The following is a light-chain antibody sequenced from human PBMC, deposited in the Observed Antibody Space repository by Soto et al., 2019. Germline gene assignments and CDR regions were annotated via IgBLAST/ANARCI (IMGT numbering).Light chain of an antibody. CDR2: TAS. Sequence: DIQLTQSPSSLSAFVGDRVLITCLASQSISHFLNWYQQKPGKAPKLLIQTASTLQRGVPSRFSGSGSGTDFSITISSLQPEDSATYYCQQSYSNIMYTFGQGTRLEIK. J-gene: IGKJ5*01. V-gene: IGKV1-39*01. CDR3: QQSYSNIMYT. CDR1: QSISHF.